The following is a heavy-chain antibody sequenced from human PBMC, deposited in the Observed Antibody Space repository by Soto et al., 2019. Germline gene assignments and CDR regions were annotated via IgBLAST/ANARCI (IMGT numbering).Heavy chain of an antibody. Sequence: GGSLRLSCSASGFTFSSYAMHWVRQAPGKGLEYVSAISSNGGSTYYADSVKGRFTISRDNSKNTLYLQMSSLRAEDRAVYYCVKGGRCSSWYDSDYWGQGTLVTVSS. CDR3: VKGGRCSSWYDSDY. D-gene: IGHD6-13*01. V-gene: IGHV3-64D*06. CDR1: GFTFSSYA. J-gene: IGHJ4*02. CDR2: ISSNGGST.